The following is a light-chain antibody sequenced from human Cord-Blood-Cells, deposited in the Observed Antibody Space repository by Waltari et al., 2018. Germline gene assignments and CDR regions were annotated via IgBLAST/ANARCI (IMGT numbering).Light chain of an antibody. CDR2: DVS. Sequence: QSALTQPASVSGSPGQSITISCPGTRRDVGGYNYVSWYQQHPGKAPKLIIYDVSNRPSGVSNRFSGSKSGNTASLTISGLQAEDEADYYCSSYTSSSTVVFGGGTKLTVL. CDR1: RRDVGGYNY. CDR3: SSYTSSSTVV. V-gene: IGLV2-14*01. J-gene: IGLJ2*01.